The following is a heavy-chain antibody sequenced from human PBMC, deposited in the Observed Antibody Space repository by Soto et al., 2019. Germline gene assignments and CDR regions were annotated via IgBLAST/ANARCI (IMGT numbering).Heavy chain of an antibody. CDR2: ISAYNGNT. D-gene: IGHD6-13*01. Sequence: GASVKVSCKASGYTFTSYGISWVRQAPGQGLEWMGWISAYNGNTNYAQKLQGRVTMTTDTSTSTAYMELRSLRSDDTAVYYCARWKTSRNDRRVGPWGQGTLVTVCS. V-gene: IGHV1-18*01. J-gene: IGHJ5*02. CDR1: GYTFTSYG. CDR3: ARWKTSRNDRRVGP.